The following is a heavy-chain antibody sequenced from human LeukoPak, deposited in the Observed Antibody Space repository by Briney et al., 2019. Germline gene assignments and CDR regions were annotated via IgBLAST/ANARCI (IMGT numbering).Heavy chain of an antibody. J-gene: IGHJ4*02. CDR3: VRVDHSLGKTYFDY. CDR1: GFSFSVYE. Sequence: GGSLRLSCAASGFSFSVYEMHWVRQAPGKGLEWISDISSSGTTTYYADSVKGRFTISRDNAKNSLYLQMNSLRAEDTAVYYCVRVDHSLGKTYFDYWGQGTLVTVSS. D-gene: IGHD2-21*01. CDR2: ISSSGTTT. V-gene: IGHV3-48*03.